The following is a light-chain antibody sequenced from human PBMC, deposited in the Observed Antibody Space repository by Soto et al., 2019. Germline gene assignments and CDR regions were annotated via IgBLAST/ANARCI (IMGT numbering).Light chain of an antibody. CDR1: QSVSSTN. Sequence: EIVLTQSPGTLSLSPGERATLSCRASQSVSSTNLAWYQQKPGQAPRLLIYGASSRATGIPDRFSGSGSGTDFTLTISSLQPDDFATYYCQQYNSYSHTFGQGTKLEIK. J-gene: IGKJ2*01. CDR3: QQYNSYSHT. CDR2: GAS. V-gene: IGKV3-20*01.